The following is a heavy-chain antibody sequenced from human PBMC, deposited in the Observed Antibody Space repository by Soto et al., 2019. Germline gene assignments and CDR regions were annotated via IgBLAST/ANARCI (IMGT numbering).Heavy chain of an antibody. CDR3: ARAHHRAAMVQSAHFDY. D-gene: IGHD5-18*01. V-gene: IGHV1-69*01. J-gene: IGHJ4*02. CDR1: GGTFSSYA. Sequence: QVQLVQSGAEVKKPGSSVKVSCKASGGTFSSYAISWVRQAPGRGLEWMGGIIPIFGTANYAQKFQGRVTITADESTSTAYMELSSLRSEDTAVYYCARAHHRAAMVQSAHFDYWGQGTLVTVSS. CDR2: IIPIFGTA.